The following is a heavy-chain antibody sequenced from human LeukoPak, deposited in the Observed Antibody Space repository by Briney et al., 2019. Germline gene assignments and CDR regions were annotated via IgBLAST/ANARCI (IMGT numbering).Heavy chain of an antibody. Sequence: ASVKVSCKASGYTFTSYDMYWVRQAPGQRLEWMGWIIVGNGNTKYSQKFQGRVIITTDTSVSTVYMELSSLRSEDTAVYYCARDAVVGTGIAFDVWGQGTMVTVSS. J-gene: IGHJ3*01. CDR1: GYTFTSYD. D-gene: IGHD4-23*01. CDR2: IIVGNGNT. CDR3: ARDAVVGTGIAFDV. V-gene: IGHV1-3*01.